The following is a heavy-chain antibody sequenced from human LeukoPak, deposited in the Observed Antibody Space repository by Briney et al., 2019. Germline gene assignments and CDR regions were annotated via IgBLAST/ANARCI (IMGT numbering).Heavy chain of an antibody. CDR3: ARAPSVLRYFDWLRGGLDY. CDR1: GFTFSSYS. J-gene: IGHJ4*02. CDR2: ISSSSSYI. V-gene: IGHV3-21*01. Sequence: GGSLRLSCAASGFTFSSYSMNWVRQAPGKGLEWVSSISSSSSYIYYPDSLKGPFTISRDNAKNSLYLQMNSLRAEDTAVYYCARAPSVLRYFDWLRGGLDYWGQGTLVTVSS. D-gene: IGHD3-9*01.